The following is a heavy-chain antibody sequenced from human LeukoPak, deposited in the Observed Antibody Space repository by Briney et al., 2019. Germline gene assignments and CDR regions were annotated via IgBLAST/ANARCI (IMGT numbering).Heavy chain of an antibody. V-gene: IGHV4-34*01. J-gene: IGHJ4*02. CDR1: GGSFSGYY. CDR2: INHSGST. Sequence: PSETLSLTCAVYGGSFSGYYWGWIRQPPGKGLEWIGEINHSGSTNYNPSLKSRVTISVDTSKNQFSLKLSSVTAADTAVYYCARGRTVTTDYWGQGTLVTVSS. CDR3: ARGRTVTTDY. D-gene: IGHD4-11*01.